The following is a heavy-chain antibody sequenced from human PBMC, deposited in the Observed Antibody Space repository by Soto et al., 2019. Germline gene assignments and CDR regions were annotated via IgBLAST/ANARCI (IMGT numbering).Heavy chain of an antibody. CDR2: IYHSGST. D-gene: IGHD4-4*01. Sequence: QLQLQESGSGLVKPSQTLSLTCAVSGGSISSGGYSWSWIRQPPGKGLEWIGYIYHSGSTYDNPSLKSRVTISVDRSKNQFSLKLSSVTAADTAVYYCARVDSTVTTGDNWFDPWGQGTLVTVSS. CDR1: GGSISSGGYS. CDR3: ARVDSTVTTGDNWFDP. J-gene: IGHJ5*02. V-gene: IGHV4-30-2*01.